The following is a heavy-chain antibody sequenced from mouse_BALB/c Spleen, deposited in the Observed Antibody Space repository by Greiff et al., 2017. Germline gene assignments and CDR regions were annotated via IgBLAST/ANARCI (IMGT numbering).Heavy chain of an antibody. CDR3: ARFQLGRLYYAMDY. CDR2: IYPGDGDT. V-gene: IGHV1-80*01. D-gene: IGHD3-1*01. Sequence: VQLQQSGAELVRPGSSVKISCKASGYAFSSYWMNWVKQRPGQGLEWIGQIYPGDGDTNYNGKFKGKATLTADKSSSTAYMQLSSLTSEDSAVYFCARFQLGRLYYAMDYWGQGTSVTVSS. J-gene: IGHJ4*01. CDR1: GYAFSSYW.